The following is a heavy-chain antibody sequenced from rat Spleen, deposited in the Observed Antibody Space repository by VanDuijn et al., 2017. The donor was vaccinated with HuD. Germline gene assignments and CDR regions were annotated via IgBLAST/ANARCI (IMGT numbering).Heavy chain of an antibody. CDR1: GFSLISNS. CDR3: ARSDYSSPYYFDY. Sequence: QVQLKESGPGLVQPSQTLSLICTVSGFSLISNSEHWVRQPPGKGLEWMGVIWGNGNANYNSVLKSRLSISRDTSKSQVFLKMNNLQTEDTAMYFCARSDYSSPYYFDYWGQGVMVSVSS. CDR2: IWGNGNA. J-gene: IGHJ2*01. D-gene: IGHD1-2*01. V-gene: IGHV2S61*01.